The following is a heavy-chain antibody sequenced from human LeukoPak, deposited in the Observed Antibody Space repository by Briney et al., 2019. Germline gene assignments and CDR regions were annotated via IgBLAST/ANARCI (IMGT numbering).Heavy chain of an antibody. D-gene: IGHD2-21*02. CDR1: GFTFSNYA. CDR2: ISGGGENT. V-gene: IGHV3-23*01. CDR3: AKDLAYCGGDCHTHYYYHYGMDV. Sequence: GGSLRLSCAASGFTFSNYAMNWVRQAPGKGLEWVSLISGGGENTYYADSVKGRFTISRDNSKNTLYLQMKSLRAEDTAVYYCAKDLAYCGGDCHTHYYYHYGMDVWGQGTTVTVSS. J-gene: IGHJ6*02.